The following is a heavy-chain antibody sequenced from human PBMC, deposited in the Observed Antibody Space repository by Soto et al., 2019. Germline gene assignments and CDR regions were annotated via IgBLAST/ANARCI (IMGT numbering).Heavy chain of an antibody. CDR3: ANERGSGGYRDWHFDL. CDR1: GGSISNGNYY. J-gene: IGHJ2*01. Sequence: QLQLQESGPGLAKPWETLSLTCTVSGGSISNGNYYWAWIRQPPGKGLEWIGSIYYTGNTYYNPSLKSRLTISVDTSKNQFSLRLTSVTAADTAVFYCANERGSGGYRDWHFDLWGRGTLVTVSS. V-gene: IGHV4-39*01. CDR2: IYYTGNT. D-gene: IGHD3-10*01.